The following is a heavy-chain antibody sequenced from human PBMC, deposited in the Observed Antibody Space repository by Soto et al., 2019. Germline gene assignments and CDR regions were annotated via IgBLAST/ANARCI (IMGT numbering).Heavy chain of an antibody. CDR3: ARLQAAAGDNDLTFDY. CDR2: LDPRDSYT. V-gene: IGHV5-10-1*01. J-gene: IGHJ4*02. CDR1: GYSFTSYW. Sequence: EVQLVQSGAEVKKPGESLRISCKGSGYSFTSYWISWVRQMPGKGLEWMGRLDPRDSYTNYSPSLQGHVTISADKSISTAHLQWSSVKASDTAMYYCARLQAAAGDNDLTFDYWGQGTLVTVSS. D-gene: IGHD6-13*01.